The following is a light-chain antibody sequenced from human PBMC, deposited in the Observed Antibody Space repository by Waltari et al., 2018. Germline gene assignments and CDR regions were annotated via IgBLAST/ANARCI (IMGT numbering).Light chain of an antibody. V-gene: IGLV6-57*04. CDR2: DDK. Sequence: NFMLTQPHSVSESPGKTLTISCTRSSGSIASNYVQWYQQRPGSAPTTVIYDDKQRPSGVSGRFSGSIDSSSNSASLTISGLKTEDEDDYYCQSFDDSNRRVFGTGTKVTVL. CDR3: QSFDDSNRRV. CDR1: SGSIASNY. J-gene: IGLJ1*01.